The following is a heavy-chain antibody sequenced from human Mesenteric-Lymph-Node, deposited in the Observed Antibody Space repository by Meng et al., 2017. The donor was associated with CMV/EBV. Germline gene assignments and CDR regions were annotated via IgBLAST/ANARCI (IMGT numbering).Heavy chain of an antibody. Sequence: SETLSLTCTVSGDSINSGRYYWGWIRQPPGRRLEWIGTIYYTGSTYYNPSLKSRVTISIDPSKNQLSLKLSSVTAADTAVYYCARDSLNPALYYYDTSGSDTFDIWGQGTMVTVSS. CDR3: ARDSLNPALYYYDTSGSDTFDI. CDR1: GDSINSGRYY. D-gene: IGHD3-22*01. V-gene: IGHV4-39*07. CDR2: IYYTGST. J-gene: IGHJ3*02.